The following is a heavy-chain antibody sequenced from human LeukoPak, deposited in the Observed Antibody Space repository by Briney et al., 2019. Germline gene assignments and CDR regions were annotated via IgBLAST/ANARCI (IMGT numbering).Heavy chain of an antibody. CDR3: ASCWNDAYYGMDV. V-gene: IGHV1-18*01. CDR2: ISAYNGNT. D-gene: IGHD1-1*01. Sequence: GASVTVSFTASGYTFTSYGISWVRQAPGQGLEWMGWISAYNGNTNYAQKLQGRVTMTTDTSTSTAYMELRSLRSDDTAVYYCASCWNDAYYGMDVWGQGTTVTVSS. CDR1: GYTFTSYG. J-gene: IGHJ6*02.